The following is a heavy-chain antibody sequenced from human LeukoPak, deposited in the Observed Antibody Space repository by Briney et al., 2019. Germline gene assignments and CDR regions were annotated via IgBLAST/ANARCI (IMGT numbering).Heavy chain of an antibody. CDR2: ISWNSGSI. D-gene: IGHD6-6*01. CDR3: AKASYTTSSCFDY. CDR1: GFTFDDYA. V-gene: IGHV3-9*01. J-gene: IGHJ4*02. Sequence: GGSPRLSCAASGFTFDDYAIHWVRQVPGKGLEWVSGISWNSGSIGYADSVKGRFTISRDNAKNSLYLHMNSLRPEDTALYYCAKASYTTSSCFDYWGQGTLVTVSS.